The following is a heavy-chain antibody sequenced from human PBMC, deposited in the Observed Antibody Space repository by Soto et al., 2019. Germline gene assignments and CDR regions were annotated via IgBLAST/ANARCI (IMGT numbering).Heavy chain of an antibody. CDR2: INSDGSST. CDR3: ASTVVTGY. V-gene: IGHV3-74*01. D-gene: IGHD2-15*01. J-gene: IGHJ4*02. CDR1: GFTFSSDW. Sequence: EVQLVESGGGLVQPGGSLRLSCAVSGFTFSSDWMHWVRQAPGKGLVWVSRINSDGSSTSYADSVKGRFTISRDNAENRMYMQMNSLRAEDTAVYYCASTVVTGYGGQGTLGTVSS.